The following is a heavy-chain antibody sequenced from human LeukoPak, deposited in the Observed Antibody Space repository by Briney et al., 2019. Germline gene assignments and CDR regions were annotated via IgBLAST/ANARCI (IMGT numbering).Heavy chain of an antibody. D-gene: IGHD6-13*01. V-gene: IGHV3-20*04. CDR1: GFTFDDYD. CDR2: INWNGGST. CDR3: ARARGSSWSEKDY. J-gene: IGHJ4*02. Sequence: PGGSLRLSCAASGFTFDDYDMSWVRQAPGKGLEWVSGINWNGGSTGYVDSVKGRFTISRDNAKNSLYLQMNSLRAEDTAVYYCARARGSSWSEKDYWGQGTLVTVSS.